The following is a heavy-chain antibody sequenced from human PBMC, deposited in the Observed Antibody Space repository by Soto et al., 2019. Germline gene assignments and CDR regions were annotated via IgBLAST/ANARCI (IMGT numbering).Heavy chain of an antibody. Sequence: QVQLQESSRGLVKPSQTLSLTCTVSGGSISSGDYYWSWIRQPPGKGLEWIGYIYYSGSTYYNPSLKSRVTISVDTSKNQFSLKLSSVTAADTAVYYCARFLLYGDYLDYWGQGTLVTVSS. V-gene: IGHV4-30-4*01. D-gene: IGHD4-17*01. J-gene: IGHJ4*02. CDR2: IYYSGST. CDR3: ARFLLYGDYLDY. CDR1: GGSISSGDYY.